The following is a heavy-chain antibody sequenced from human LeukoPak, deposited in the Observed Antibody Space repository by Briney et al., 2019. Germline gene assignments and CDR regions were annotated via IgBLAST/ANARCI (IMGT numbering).Heavy chain of an antibody. CDR2: ISGSGAGT. CDR3: ARDGSYGHWYFDL. Sequence: GGSLRLSCSASGFTFSSYGMHWVRQAPGKGLEWVSIISGSGAGTYYADSVKGRFTISRDNSKNTLYLQMNSLRAEDTAVYYCARDGSYGHWYFDLWGRGTLVTVSS. J-gene: IGHJ2*01. D-gene: IGHD5-18*01. V-gene: IGHV3-NL1*01. CDR1: GFTFSSYG.